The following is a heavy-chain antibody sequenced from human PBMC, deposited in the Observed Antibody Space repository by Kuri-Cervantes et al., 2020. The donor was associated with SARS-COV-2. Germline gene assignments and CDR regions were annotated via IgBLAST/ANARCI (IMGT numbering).Heavy chain of an antibody. D-gene: IGHD4-17*01. Sequence: ASVKVSCKASGYTFTSYYMHWVRQAPGQGLEWMGIINPSGGSTSYAQKSQGRVTMTRDTSTSTVYMELSSLRSEDTAVYYCARDPPATVTEHYAFDIWGQGTMVTVSS. J-gene: IGHJ3*02. CDR1: GYTFTSYY. CDR3: ARDPPATVTEHYAFDI. CDR2: INPSGGST. V-gene: IGHV1-46*01.